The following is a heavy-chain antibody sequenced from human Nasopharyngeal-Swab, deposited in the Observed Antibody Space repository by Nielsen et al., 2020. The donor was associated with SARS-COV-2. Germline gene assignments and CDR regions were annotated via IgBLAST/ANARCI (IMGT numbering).Heavy chain of an antibody. Sequence: GRPLRPPCSASGFPFSSYAMHWVRKVPGKGLDYVPAISSNGGSTYYADSVKGRFTISRDNSKNTLYLQMSSLRAEDTAVYYCVKGATVAGIFLDYWGQGTLVTVSS. D-gene: IGHD6-19*01. J-gene: IGHJ4*02. CDR3: VKGATVAGIFLDY. CDR1: GFPFSSYA. V-gene: IGHV3-64D*08. CDR2: ISSNGGST.